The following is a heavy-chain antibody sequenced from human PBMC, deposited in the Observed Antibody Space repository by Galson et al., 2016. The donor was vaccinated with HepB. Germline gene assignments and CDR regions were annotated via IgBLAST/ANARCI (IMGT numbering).Heavy chain of an antibody. CDR2: ISSSSRYT. Sequence: SLRLSCAASGFTFSDYYMSRIRQAPGKGLEWVAYISSSSRYTNQADSVKGRFTISRDNAKKSLYLQMNSLRAEDTAVYYCARVSVAEYYYYYMDVWGKGTTVTVSS. V-gene: IGHV3-11*06. CDR1: GFTFSDYY. J-gene: IGHJ6*03. D-gene: IGHD2/OR15-2a*01. CDR3: ARVSVAEYYYYYMDV.